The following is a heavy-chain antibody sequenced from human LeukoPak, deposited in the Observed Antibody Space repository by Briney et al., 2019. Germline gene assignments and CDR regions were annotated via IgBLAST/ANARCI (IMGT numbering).Heavy chain of an antibody. D-gene: IGHD3-3*01. V-gene: IGHV1-46*03. CDR1: GYTFTSYY. CDR2: INPSGGST. Sequence: ASVKVSCKASGYTFTSYYMHWVRQAPGQGLEWMGIINPSGGSTSYAQKFQGRVTMTRDTSTSTVYMELSSLRSEDTAVYYCARALGDFWSGYYFQHWGQCTLVTVSS. J-gene: IGHJ1*01. CDR3: ARALGDFWSGYYFQH.